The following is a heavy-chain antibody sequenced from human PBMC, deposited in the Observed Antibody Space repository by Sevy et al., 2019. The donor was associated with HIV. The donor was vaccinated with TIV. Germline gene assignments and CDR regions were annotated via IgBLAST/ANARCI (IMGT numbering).Heavy chain of an antibody. CDR1: GYTFTDYY. Sequence: ASVKVSCKASGYTFTDYYMHWVRQAPGQGLEWMGRINPKSGGTNYAQKFQGRVTMTRDTSISTAYMELSRLRSDDTAVYFSARYCRSTSCYAPPFDYWGQGTLVTVSS. CDR3: ARYCRSTSCYAPPFDY. J-gene: IGHJ4*02. CDR2: INPKSGGT. D-gene: IGHD2-2*01. V-gene: IGHV1-2*06.